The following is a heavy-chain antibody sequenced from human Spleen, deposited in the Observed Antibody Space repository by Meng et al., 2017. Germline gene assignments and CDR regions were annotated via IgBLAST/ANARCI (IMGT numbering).Heavy chain of an antibody. CDR3: ASEVYGDYETGEPI. D-gene: IGHD4-17*01. V-gene: IGHV4-34*01. CDR2: INHSGDT. Sequence: SETLSLTCAVYGGSFSNYYWSWIRQPPGKGLEWIGEINHSGDTNYNPSLKSRVTISVDTSKNQFSLKLSSVTAADTAVYYCASEVYGDYETGEPIWGQGTMVTVSS. CDR1: GGSFSNYY. J-gene: IGHJ3*02.